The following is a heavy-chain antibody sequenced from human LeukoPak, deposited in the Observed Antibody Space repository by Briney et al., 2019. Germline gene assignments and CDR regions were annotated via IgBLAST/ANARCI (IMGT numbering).Heavy chain of an antibody. D-gene: IGHD4-17*01. V-gene: IGHV3-74*01. CDR1: GFTFSSFW. CDR2: INSDGRSI. Sequence: PGGSLRLSCAASGFTFSSFWMYWVRQAPGRGLVWVSRINSDGRSIRYADSVKGRFTISRDNAKNTLYLQMNSLRAEDTAVYYCARDRGLGDYPLGYWGQGTLVTVSS. J-gene: IGHJ4*02. CDR3: ARDRGLGDYPLGY.